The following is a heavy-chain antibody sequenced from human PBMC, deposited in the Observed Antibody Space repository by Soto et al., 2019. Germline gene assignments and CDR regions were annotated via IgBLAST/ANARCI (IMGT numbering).Heavy chain of an antibody. Sequence: EVQLVESGGGLVQPGGSLRLSCAASGFTFSGYTMNWVRQAPGKGLEWVSYISGSSSVIFYADSVRGRFTISRDNAKNSVFLQMNSLRDEDTAVYYCARWQLPDAFDIWGQGTMVSVSS. CDR2: ISGSSSVI. J-gene: IGHJ3*02. CDR1: GFTFSGYT. D-gene: IGHD1-1*01. CDR3: ARWQLPDAFDI. V-gene: IGHV3-48*02.